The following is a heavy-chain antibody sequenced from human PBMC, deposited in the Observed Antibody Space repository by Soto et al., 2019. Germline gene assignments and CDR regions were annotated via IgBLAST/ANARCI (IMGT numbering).Heavy chain of an antibody. CDR1: GFTVSSNY. CDR2: IYSGDYT. Sequence: PGGSLRLSCAASGFTVSSNYMSWVRQAPGKGLEWVSLIYSGDYTYYADSVKGRFTISRDRSKNTLYLHMSSLRAEDTVVYYCARDRSTSSCHYFDYWGQGTLVTVSS. D-gene: IGHD6-6*01. CDR3: ARDRSTSSCHYFDY. J-gene: IGHJ4*02. V-gene: IGHV3-53*01.